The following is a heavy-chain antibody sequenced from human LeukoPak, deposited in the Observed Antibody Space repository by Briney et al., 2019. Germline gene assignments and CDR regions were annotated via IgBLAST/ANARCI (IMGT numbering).Heavy chain of an antibody. CDR1: GYTLTELS. D-gene: IGHD3-3*01. Sequence: ASVKVSCKVSGYTLTELSMHWVRQAPGKGLEWMGGFDPEDGETIYAQKFQGRVTMTEDTSTDTAYMELSSLRSEDTAVYYCATGGTIFGVTDFDYWGQGTLVTVSS. CDR2: FDPEDGET. CDR3: ATGGTIFGVTDFDY. J-gene: IGHJ4*02. V-gene: IGHV1-24*01.